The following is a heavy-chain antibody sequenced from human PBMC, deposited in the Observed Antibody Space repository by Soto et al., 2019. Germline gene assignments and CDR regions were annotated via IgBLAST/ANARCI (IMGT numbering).Heavy chain of an antibody. J-gene: IGHJ5*02. CDR2: IYYSGST. V-gene: IGHV4-31*03. Sequence: SETLSLTCTVSGGSISSGGYYWSWIRQHPGKGLEWIGYIYYSGSTYYNPSLKSRVTISIDTSKNQFSLKLSSVTAADTAVYYCARYSPELWFGELSWFDPWGQGTLVTVSS. CDR3: ARYSPELWFGELSWFDP. D-gene: IGHD3-10*01. CDR1: GGSISSGGYY.